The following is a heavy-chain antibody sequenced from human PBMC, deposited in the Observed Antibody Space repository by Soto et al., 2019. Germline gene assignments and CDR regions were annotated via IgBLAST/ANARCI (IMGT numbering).Heavy chain of an antibody. Sequence: SVKVSCKASGGTFSSYAISWVRQAPGQGLEWMGGIIPIFGTTNYAQKFQGRVTITADESTSTANIELSNLRYEDTAVYFFARDRDEIVVVPQTGFDPWGQGTLVTVSS. J-gene: IGHJ5*02. CDR2: IIPIFGTT. V-gene: IGHV1-69*13. CDR1: GGTFSSYA. D-gene: IGHD3-22*01. CDR3: ARDRDEIVVVPQTGFDP.